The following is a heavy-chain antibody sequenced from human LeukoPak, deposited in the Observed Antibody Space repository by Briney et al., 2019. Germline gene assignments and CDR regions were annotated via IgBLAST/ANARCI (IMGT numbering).Heavy chain of an antibody. CDR2: ISSSSSYI. CDR1: GFTFSSYS. D-gene: IGHD3-22*01. CDR3: AGEAHYYDSSGYYYGGPFDY. V-gene: IGHV3-21*01. J-gene: IGHJ4*02. Sequence: GGSLRLSCAASGFTFSSYSMNWVRQAPGKGLEWVSSISSSSSYIYYADSVKGRFTISRGNAKNSLYLQMNSLRAEDTAVYYCAGEAHYYDSSGYYYGGPFDYWGQGTLVTVSS.